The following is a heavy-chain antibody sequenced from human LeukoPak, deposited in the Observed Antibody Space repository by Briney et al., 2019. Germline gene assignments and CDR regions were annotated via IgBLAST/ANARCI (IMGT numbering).Heavy chain of an antibody. V-gene: IGHV3-23*01. J-gene: IGHJ6*03. D-gene: IGHD5-12*01. Sequence: GGSLRLSCAASGFTFSSSAMSWVRQAPGKGLEWVSSISGSGSGGSTYYADSVKGRFTISRDNSKNTVYLQMNSLRPEDTAVYYCAKGDGGSETYFYMDVWGKGTAVTVSS. CDR2: ISGSGSGGST. CDR1: GFTFSSSA. CDR3: AKGDGGSETYFYMDV.